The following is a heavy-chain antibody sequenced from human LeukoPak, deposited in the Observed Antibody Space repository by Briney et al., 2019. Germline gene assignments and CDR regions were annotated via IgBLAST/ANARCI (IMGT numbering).Heavy chain of an antibody. V-gene: IGHV3-9*01. D-gene: IGHD2-21*01. CDR1: GFSFDDYA. Sequence: PGGSLRLSCAASGFSFDDYAMHWLRQVPGKGLQWVSGISWNSGSEGYADSVKGRFTISRDNAKNSLYLQMNSLRAEDTAVYYCVRVWHYSDFWGQGTLVTVSS. CDR3: VRVWHYSDF. J-gene: IGHJ4*02. CDR2: ISWNSGSE.